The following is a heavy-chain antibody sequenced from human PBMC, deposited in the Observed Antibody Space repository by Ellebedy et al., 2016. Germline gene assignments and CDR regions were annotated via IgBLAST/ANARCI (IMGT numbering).Heavy chain of an antibody. D-gene: IGHD6-19*01. CDR2: VYYSGST. J-gene: IGHJ4*01. CDR1: GGSMTGIHYY. Sequence: SETLSLTCTVSGGSMTGIHYYWGCIRQPPGKGLERIGIVYYSGSTVYNPSLKSQITMSVDTSKNQFSVHLRSVTAADTAVYYCARNATGWYFDYWGQGALVTVSS. CDR3: ARNATGWYFDY. V-gene: IGHV4-39*01.